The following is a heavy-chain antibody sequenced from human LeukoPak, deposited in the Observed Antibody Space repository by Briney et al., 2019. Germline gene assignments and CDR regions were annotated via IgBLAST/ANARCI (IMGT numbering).Heavy chain of an antibody. CDR2: INPNSGGT. CDR3: ARDLSIAARDNDY. D-gene: IGHD6-6*01. CDR1: GYTFTSYG. V-gene: IGHV1-2*02. J-gene: IGHJ4*02. Sequence: ASVKVSCKASGYTFTSYGISWVRQAPGQGLEWMGWINPNSGGTNYAQKFQGRVTMTRDTSISTAYMELSRLRSDDTAVYYCARDLSIAARDNDYWGQGTLVTVSS.